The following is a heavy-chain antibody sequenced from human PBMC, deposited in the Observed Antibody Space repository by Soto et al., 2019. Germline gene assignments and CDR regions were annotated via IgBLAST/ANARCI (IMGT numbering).Heavy chain of an antibody. Sequence: QVQLVQSGAEVKKPGASVKVSCKASGYTFTSYDINWVRQATGQGLEWMGWMNPNSGNTGYAQKFQGRVTMTRNTSISTAFMELSSLRSEDTAVYYCARGINYYDSGDEAFDIWGQGTMVTVSS. CDR1: GYTFTSYD. CDR3: ARGINYYDSGDEAFDI. V-gene: IGHV1-8*01. J-gene: IGHJ3*02. D-gene: IGHD3-10*01. CDR2: MNPNSGNT.